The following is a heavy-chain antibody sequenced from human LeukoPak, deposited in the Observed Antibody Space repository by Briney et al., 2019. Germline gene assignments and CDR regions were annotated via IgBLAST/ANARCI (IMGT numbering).Heavy chain of an antibody. CDR2: MNPNSGNT. Sequence: ASVKVSCEASGYTFTSYVINWVRPAPQERGERGAWMNPNSGNTGYAQKFQGRVTMTRNTSISTAYMELSSLRSEDTAVYYCARGIAAAGTGSYFDYWGQGTLVTVSS. J-gene: IGHJ4*02. D-gene: IGHD6-13*01. V-gene: IGHV1-8*01. CDR3: ARGIAAAGTGSYFDY. CDR1: GYTFTSYV.